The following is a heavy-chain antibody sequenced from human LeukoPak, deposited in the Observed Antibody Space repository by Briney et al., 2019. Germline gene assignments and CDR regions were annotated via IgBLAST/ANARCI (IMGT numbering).Heavy chain of an antibody. Sequence: GGSLRLSCAASGFTFSSNTMIWVRQAPGKGLEWVSCIYTGGNTYYADTVKGRFTISRDNSKNTLYLQMYSLTAEDTAVYYCVRGGFGRWGQGTLVTVSS. CDR2: IYTGGNT. V-gene: IGHV3-66*01. CDR3: VRGGFGR. J-gene: IGHJ4*02. CDR1: GFTFSSNT. D-gene: IGHD3-16*01.